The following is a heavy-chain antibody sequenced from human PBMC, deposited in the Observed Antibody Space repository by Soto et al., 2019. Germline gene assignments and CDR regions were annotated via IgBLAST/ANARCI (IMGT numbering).Heavy chain of an antibody. CDR3: ARVARSSGMDV. J-gene: IGHJ6*02. CDR1: GFTFSSYS. Sequence: EVQLVESGGGLVKPGRSLRLSCAASGFTFSSYSMNWVRQAPGKGLEWVSSISSSSSYIYYADSVKGRFTIARDNAKNSLYLQMNSLRADDTAVYYCARVARSSGMDVWGQGTTVTVSS. CDR2: ISSSSSYI. V-gene: IGHV3-21*01.